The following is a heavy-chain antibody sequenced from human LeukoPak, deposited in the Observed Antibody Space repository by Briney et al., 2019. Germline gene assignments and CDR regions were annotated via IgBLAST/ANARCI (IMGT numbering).Heavy chain of an antibody. D-gene: IGHD2-21*02. CDR2: ISGSGGST. CDR1: GFTFSTYA. Sequence: GGSLRLSCAASGFTFSTYAMSWVRQAPGKGLEWVSVISGSGGSTYYADSVKGRFIISRDNSKNTLYLQMNYLRAEDTAIYYCAKGTVVTAALDYWGQGTLVTVSS. V-gene: IGHV3-23*01. CDR3: AKGTVVTAALDY. J-gene: IGHJ4*02.